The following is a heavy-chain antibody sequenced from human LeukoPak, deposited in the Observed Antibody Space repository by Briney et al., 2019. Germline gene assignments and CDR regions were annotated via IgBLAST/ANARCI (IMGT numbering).Heavy chain of an antibody. V-gene: IGHV1-69*04. D-gene: IGHD6-13*01. CDR2: IIPILGIA. J-gene: IGHJ3*02. CDR3: ARVARDHSSSWYKAGDAFDI. CDR1: GGPFSSYA. Sequence: ASVKVSCKASGGPFSSYAISWVRQAPGQGLEWMGRIIPILGIANYAQKFQGRVTITADKSTSTAYMELSSLRSEDTAVYYCARVARDHSSSWYKAGDAFDIWGQGTMVTVSS.